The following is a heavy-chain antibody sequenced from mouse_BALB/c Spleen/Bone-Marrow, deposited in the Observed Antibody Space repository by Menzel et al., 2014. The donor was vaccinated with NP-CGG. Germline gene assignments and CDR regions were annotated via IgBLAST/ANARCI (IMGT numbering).Heavy chain of an antibody. V-gene: IGHV14-3*02. CDR1: GFNIKDTY. CDR3: ISYKYTSYLDV. D-gene: IGHD5-1-1*01. Sequence: VQLQQSGAELVKPGASVKLSCTASGFNIKDTYMHWVKQRPEQGLEWIGRIDPANGNTKYDPKFQGKATITADTSSNTAYLQLISLTSEDTAVYYCISYKYTSYLDVWRPRTTVTVSS. J-gene: IGHJ1*01. CDR2: IDPANGNT.